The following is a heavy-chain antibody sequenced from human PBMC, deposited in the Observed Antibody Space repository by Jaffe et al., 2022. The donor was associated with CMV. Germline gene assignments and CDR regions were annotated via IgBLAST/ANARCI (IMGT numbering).Heavy chain of an antibody. CDR3: ARGNEDGDYYFDY. CDR2: INNSGTT. D-gene: IGHD2-21*02. Sequence: QVQLQESGPGLVKPSETLSLTCTVSGGSISGYYWSWIRQAAGKGMEWIGRINNSGTTSFNPSLKSRVTMSVDTSNNQFSLNLNSVAAADTAVYYCARGNEDGDYYFDYWGQGTLVSVSS. CDR1: GGSISGYY. J-gene: IGHJ4*02. V-gene: IGHV4-4*07.